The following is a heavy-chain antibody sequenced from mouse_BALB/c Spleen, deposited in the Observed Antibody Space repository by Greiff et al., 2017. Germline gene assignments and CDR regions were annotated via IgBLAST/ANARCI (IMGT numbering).Heavy chain of an antibody. V-gene: IGHV7-3*02. CDR1: GFTFTDYY. J-gene: IGHJ4*01. D-gene: IGHD2-1*01. CDR2: IRNKANGYTT. Sequence: EVHRVESGGGLVQPGGSLRLSCATSGFTFTDYYMSWVRQPPGKALEWLGFIRNKANGYTTEYSASVKGRFTISRDNSQSILYLQMNTLRAEDSATYYCARDYGNYGNAMDYWGQGTSVTVSS. CDR3: ARDYGNYGNAMDY.